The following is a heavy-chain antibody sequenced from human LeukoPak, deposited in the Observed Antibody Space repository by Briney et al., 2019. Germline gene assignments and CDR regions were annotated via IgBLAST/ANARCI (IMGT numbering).Heavy chain of an antibody. D-gene: IGHD6-19*01. J-gene: IGHJ5*02. CDR3: ARDLAPRIAVAGTRRGWFDP. CDR1: GFTFSSYS. V-gene: IGHV3-21*01. Sequence: RSGGSLRLSCAVSGFTFSSYSMNWVRQAPGKGLEWVSSISSSSSYIYYADSVKGRFTISRDNAKNSLYLQMNSLRAEDTAVYYCARDLAPRIAVAGTRRGWFDPWGQGTLVTVSS. CDR2: ISSSSSYI.